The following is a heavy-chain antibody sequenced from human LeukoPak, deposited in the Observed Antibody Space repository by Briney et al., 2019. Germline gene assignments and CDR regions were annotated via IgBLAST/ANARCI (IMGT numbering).Heavy chain of an antibody. J-gene: IGHJ4*02. D-gene: IGHD2-15*01. CDR1: GFTLSSYA. CDR3: AKDLLAARYYFDY. Sequence: GGSLRLSCAASGFTLSSYAVSWVRQAPGKGLEWVSAISGSGGSTYYADSVKGRFTISRDNSKNTLYLQMNSLRAEDTAVYYCAKDLLAARYYFDYWGQGTLVTVSS. V-gene: IGHV3-23*01. CDR2: ISGSGGST.